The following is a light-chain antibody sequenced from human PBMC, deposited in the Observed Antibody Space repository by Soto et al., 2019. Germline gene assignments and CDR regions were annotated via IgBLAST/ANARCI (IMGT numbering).Light chain of an antibody. J-gene: IGKJ1*01. CDR3: QHYNSYSEP. V-gene: IGKV1-5*03. CDR1: QTISSW. CDR2: KAS. Sequence: DIQMTQSPSTLSGSVGDRVTITCRASQTISSWLAWYQQKPGKAPKLLIYKASTLKSGVPSRFSGSGSGTEFTLTISSLQPDDFVTYSCQHYNSYSEPFGQGTKVEL.